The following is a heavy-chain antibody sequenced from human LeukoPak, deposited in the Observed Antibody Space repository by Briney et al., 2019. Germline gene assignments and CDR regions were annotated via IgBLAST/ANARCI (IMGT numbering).Heavy chain of an antibody. CDR1: GYTLSNYG. D-gene: IGHD3-22*01. CDR3: AREGDDDSRHQIGY. Sequence: VASVKVSCKASGYTLSNYGIHWLRQAPGQGLEWMGWISPYTGDPNYPQNLQGRVIMTTDTSTSTAYMELRSLRSDDTAVYYCAREGDDDSRHQIGYWGQGTLVTVSS. CDR2: ISPYTGDP. J-gene: IGHJ4*02. V-gene: IGHV1-18*01.